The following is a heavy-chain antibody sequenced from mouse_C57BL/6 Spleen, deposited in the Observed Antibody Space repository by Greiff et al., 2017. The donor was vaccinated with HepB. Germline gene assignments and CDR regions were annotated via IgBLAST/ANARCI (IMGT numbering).Heavy chain of an antibody. CDR1: GYTFTSYT. CDR2: INPSSGYT. Sequence: QVQLKESGAELARPGASVKMSCKASGYTFTSYTMHWVKQRPGQGLEWIGYINPSSGYTKYNQKFKDKATLTADKSSSTAYMQLSSLTSEDSAVYYCARNYGSNFYYWGQGTTLTVSS. CDR3: ARNYGSNFYY. J-gene: IGHJ2*01. V-gene: IGHV1-4*01. D-gene: IGHD1-1*01.